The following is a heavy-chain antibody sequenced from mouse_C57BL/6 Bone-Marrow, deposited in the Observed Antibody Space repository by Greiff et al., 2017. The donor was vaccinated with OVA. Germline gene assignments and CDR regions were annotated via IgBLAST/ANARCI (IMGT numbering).Heavy chain of an antibody. V-gene: IGHV5-9*01. J-gene: IGHJ3*01. CDR3: ARQIITTIVN. D-gene: IGHD1-1*01. Sequence: EVQLQESGGGLVKPGGSLKLSCAASGFTFSSYTMSWVRQTPEKRLEWVATISGGGGNTYYPDSVKGRFTISRDNAKNTLYLQMSSLRSEDTALYYCARQIITTIVNWGQGTLVTVSA. CDR1: GFTFSSYT. CDR2: ISGGGGNT.